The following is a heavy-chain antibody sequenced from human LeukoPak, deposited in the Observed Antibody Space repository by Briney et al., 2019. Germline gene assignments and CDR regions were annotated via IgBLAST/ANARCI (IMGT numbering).Heavy chain of an antibody. CDR2: ISYDGSNK. CDR3: AFKRFTMLL. V-gene: IGHV3-30-3*01. Sequence: GGSLRLSCAASGFTFSSYAMHWVRQAPGKGLEWVAVISYDGSNKYYADSVKGRFTISRDNSKNTLYLHVSNLRAEDTALYYCAFKRFTMLLWGQGTLVTVSS. D-gene: IGHD2-2*01. J-gene: IGHJ4*02. CDR1: GFTFSSYA.